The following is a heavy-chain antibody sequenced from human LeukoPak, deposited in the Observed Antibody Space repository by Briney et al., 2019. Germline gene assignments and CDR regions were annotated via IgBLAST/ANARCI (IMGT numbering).Heavy chain of an antibody. J-gene: IGHJ6*02. CDR1: GYTFTGYY. CDR3: AREEMLGPRPYSSTPKENYYYYYGMDV. V-gene: IGHV1-2*02. CDR2: INPNSGGT. D-gene: IGHD6-13*01. Sequence: ASVKVPCKASGYTFTGYYMHWVRQAPGQGLEWMGWINPNSGGTNYAQKFQGRVTMTRDTSISTAYMELSRLRSDDTAVYYCAREEMLGPRPYSSTPKENYYYYYGMDVWGQGTTVTVSS.